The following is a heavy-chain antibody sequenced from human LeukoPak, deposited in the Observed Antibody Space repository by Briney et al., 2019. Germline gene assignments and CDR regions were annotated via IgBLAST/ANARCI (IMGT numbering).Heavy chain of an antibody. J-gene: IGHJ4*02. V-gene: IGHV3-23*01. CDR2: ISGSGDNT. Sequence: GGSLRLSCAASGFTFSSYAMSWVRQAPGKGLEWVSGISGSGDNTYYADSVKGRFTISRDNSKNTLYLQMNSLRAEDTAVYYCAKEYDILTGFDYWGQGTLVTVSS. CDR1: GFTFSSYA. D-gene: IGHD3-9*01. CDR3: AKEYDILTGFDY.